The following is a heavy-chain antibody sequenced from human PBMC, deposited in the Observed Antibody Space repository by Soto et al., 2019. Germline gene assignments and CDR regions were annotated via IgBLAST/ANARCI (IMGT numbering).Heavy chain of an antibody. CDR2: IKSKTDGGTT. CDR1: GFSFTNAW. D-gene: IGHD3-22*01. CDR3: TTLTMLLVHLDY. Sequence: GGSLRLSCAAPGFSFTNAWMNWVRQAPGKGLEWVARIKSKTDGGTTDYAAPVKGRFTISRDDSKNTLYLQMNSLKTEDTAVYYCTTLTMLLVHLDYWGSGTLVRVSS. V-gene: IGHV3-15*07. J-gene: IGHJ4*02.